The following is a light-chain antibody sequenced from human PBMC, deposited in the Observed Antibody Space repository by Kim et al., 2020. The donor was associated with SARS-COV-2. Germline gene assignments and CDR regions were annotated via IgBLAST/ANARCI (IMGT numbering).Light chain of an antibody. Sequence: DIQMTQSPSSLSASVGDRVTITCRASQSIRRYLNWYQQKPGKAPKLLIYAASSLHSGVPSRFSGSGSGTDFILTITSLQPEDFATYYCQQSYSSPLTFGPGTKVDIK. CDR2: AAS. J-gene: IGKJ3*01. CDR1: QSIRRY. V-gene: IGKV1-39*01. CDR3: QQSYSSPLT.